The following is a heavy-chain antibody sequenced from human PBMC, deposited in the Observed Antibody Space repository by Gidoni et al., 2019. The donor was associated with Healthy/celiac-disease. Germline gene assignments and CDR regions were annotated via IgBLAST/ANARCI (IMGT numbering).Heavy chain of an antibody. V-gene: IGHV3-13*04. CDR3: ARAVTGTTYFDY. CDR2: IGTAGDP. Sequence: EVQLVESGGGLVQPGGSLRLSCAASGFTFSSYDMHWVRQATGKGLEWVSAIGTAGDPYYPGSVKGRFTISRENAKNSLYLQMNSLRAGDTAVYYCARAVTGTTYFDYWGQGTLVTVSS. CDR1: GFTFSSYD. D-gene: IGHD1-7*01. J-gene: IGHJ4*02.